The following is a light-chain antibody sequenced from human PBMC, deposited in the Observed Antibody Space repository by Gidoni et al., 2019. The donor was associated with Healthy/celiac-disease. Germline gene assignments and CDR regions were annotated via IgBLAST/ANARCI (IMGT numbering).Light chain of an antibody. CDR3: QSYDSSLSGSRV. J-gene: IGLJ3*02. Sequence: QSVLTQPPSVSGAPGQGVTISCPVSSSNIGAGYDVHWYQQLPGTAPKLLIYGNSNRPSGVPDRFSGSKSGTSASLAITGLQAEDEADYYCQSYDSSLSGSRVFGGGTKLTVL. CDR2: GNS. V-gene: IGLV1-40*01. CDR1: SSNIGAGYD.